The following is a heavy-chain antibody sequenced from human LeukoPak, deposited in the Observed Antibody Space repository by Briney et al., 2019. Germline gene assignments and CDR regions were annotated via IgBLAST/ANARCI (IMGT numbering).Heavy chain of an antibody. CDR1: GYTLSELS. CDR3: VTDRSVADVFDI. J-gene: IGHJ3*02. V-gene: IGHV1-24*01. Sequence: ASVKVSCKISGYTLSELSMHWVRQTPGKGLEWMGGFDYEDGETVYAQKFQGRVTMTEDTSTDAAYMELISLRSEDTAIYYCVTDRSVADVFDIWGQGTMVTVSS. D-gene: IGHD2-21*01. CDR2: FDYEDGET.